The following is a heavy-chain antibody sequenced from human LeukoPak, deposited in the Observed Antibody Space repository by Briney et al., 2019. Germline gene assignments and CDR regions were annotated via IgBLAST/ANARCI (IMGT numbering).Heavy chain of an antibody. CDR1: GGSISSSSYY. J-gene: IGHJ3*02. CDR2: IYYSGST. Sequence: SETLSLTCTVSGGSISSSSYYWGWVRQAPGKGLEWIGSIYYSGSTYYNPSLKSRVTISVDTSKNQFSLKLSSVTAADTAVYYCAREGLDYDYVWGSYRGAFDIWGQGTMVTVSS. D-gene: IGHD3-16*02. V-gene: IGHV4-39*07. CDR3: AREGLDYDYVWGSYRGAFDI.